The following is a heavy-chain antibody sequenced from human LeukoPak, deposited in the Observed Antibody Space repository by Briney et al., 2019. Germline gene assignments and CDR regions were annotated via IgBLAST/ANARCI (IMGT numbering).Heavy chain of an antibody. D-gene: IGHD6-13*01. V-gene: IGHV4-34*01. Sequence: KPSETLSLTCAVYGGSFSGYYWSWIRQPPGKGLEWIGEINHSGSTNYNPSLKSRVTISVDTSKNQFSLKLSSVTAADTAVYYCARRSSSWYGRAFDIWGQGTMVTVSS. CDR1: GGSFSGYY. J-gene: IGHJ3*02. CDR2: INHSGST. CDR3: ARRSSSWYGRAFDI.